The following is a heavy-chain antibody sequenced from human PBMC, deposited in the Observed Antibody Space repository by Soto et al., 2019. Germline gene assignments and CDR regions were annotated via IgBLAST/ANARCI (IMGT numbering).Heavy chain of an antibody. V-gene: IGHV3-33*01. J-gene: IGHJ6*02. CDR3: ARDVNLRSGSWPYYYYGMDV. Sequence: PGGSLRLSCAASGFTFSSYGMQWVRQAPGKGLEWVAVIWYDGSNKYYADSVKGRFTISRDNSKNTLYLQMNSLRAEDTAVYYCARDVNLRSGSWPYYYYGMDVWGQGTTVTVSS. D-gene: IGHD6-25*01. CDR1: GFTFSSYG. CDR2: IWYDGSNK.